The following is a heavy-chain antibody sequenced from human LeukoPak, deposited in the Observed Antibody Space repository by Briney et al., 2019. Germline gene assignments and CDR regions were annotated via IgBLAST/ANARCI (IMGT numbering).Heavy chain of an antibody. J-gene: IGHJ4*02. CDR3: ARSEARAGTFSFDY. V-gene: IGHV4-30-4*08. CDR1: GGSISSGDHY. D-gene: IGHD6-13*01. CDR2: IYYSGST. Sequence: SETLSLTCTVSGGSISSGDHYWNWFRQPPGKGLEWIGYIYYSGSTYCNPSLKSRLTVSVDMSKNQFSLKLSSVTAADTAVYYCARSEARAGTFSFDYWGQGTLVTVSS.